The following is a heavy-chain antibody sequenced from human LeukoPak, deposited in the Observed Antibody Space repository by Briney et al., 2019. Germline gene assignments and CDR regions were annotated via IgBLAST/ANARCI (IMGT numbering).Heavy chain of an antibody. CDR3: AREQIVVVPAAVYSSSWGASDI. CDR1: GFTFSSYS. V-gene: IGHV3-21*01. CDR2: ISSSSSYI. D-gene: IGHD2-2*01. J-gene: IGHJ3*02. Sequence: GGSLRLSCAASGFTFSSYSMNWVRQAPGKGLEWVSSISSSSSYIYYADSVKGRFTISRDNAKNSLYLQMNSLRAEDTAVYYCAREQIVVVPAAVYSSSWGASDIWGQGTMVTVSS.